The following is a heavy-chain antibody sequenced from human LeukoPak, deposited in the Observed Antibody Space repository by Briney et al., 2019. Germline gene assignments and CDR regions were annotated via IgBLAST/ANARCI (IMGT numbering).Heavy chain of an antibody. D-gene: IGHD6-19*01. J-gene: IGHJ4*02. Sequence: PGGSLRLSRAASGFTFSSYAMNWVRQAPGKGLEWVSVISSSGGTTYYSDSVKGRFIISRDNSKNTLYLQMNSLRAEDTAVYYCAKAGIAVPATPEYCGQGTQVTVSS. CDR3: AKAGIAVPATPEY. CDR1: GFTFSSYA. V-gene: IGHV3-23*01. CDR2: ISSSGGTT.